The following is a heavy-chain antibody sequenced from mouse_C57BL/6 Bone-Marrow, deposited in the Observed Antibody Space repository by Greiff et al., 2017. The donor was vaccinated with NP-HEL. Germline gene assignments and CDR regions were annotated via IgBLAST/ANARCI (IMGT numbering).Heavy chain of an antibody. CDR2: ISSGSSTI. D-gene: IGHD4-1*01. J-gene: IGHJ3*01. Sequence: EVKLVESGGGLVKPGGSLKLSCAASGFTFSDYGMHWVRQAPEKGLEWVAYISSGSSTIYYADTVKGRFTISRDNDKNTLFLQLTSLSSEASAMYYCASALTGTGAWFSYRGHGTLVTVSA. CDR3: ASALTGTGAWFSY. V-gene: IGHV5-17*01. CDR1: GFTFSDYG.